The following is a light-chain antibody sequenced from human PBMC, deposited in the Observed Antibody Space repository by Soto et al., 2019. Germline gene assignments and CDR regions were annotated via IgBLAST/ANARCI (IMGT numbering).Light chain of an antibody. J-gene: IGKJ1*01. Sequence: IRVKNSLSTLSGTEGDRVTITCRASQTISSWLAWYQQKPGKAPKLLIYKASTLKSGVPSRFSGSGSGTEFTLTISSLQPDDFATYYCQHYNSYSEAFGEGTKVDI. CDR1: QTISSW. V-gene: IGKV1-5*03. CDR2: KAS. CDR3: QHYNSYSEA.